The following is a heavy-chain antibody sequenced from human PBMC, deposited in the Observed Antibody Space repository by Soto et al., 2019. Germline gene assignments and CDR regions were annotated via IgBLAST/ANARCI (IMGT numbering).Heavy chain of an antibody. J-gene: IGHJ4*02. CDR1: GFTVSTKY. V-gene: IGHV3-66*01. CDR2: IYSGGST. Sequence: GGSLISCAASGFTVSTKYMSWVRQAPGKGLEWVSVIYSGGSTFYADSVRGRFTISRDNSKNTVNLQMNSLRAEDTAVYYCARDPWAADYWGQGILVTVAS. D-gene: IGHD3-16*01. CDR3: ARDPWAADY.